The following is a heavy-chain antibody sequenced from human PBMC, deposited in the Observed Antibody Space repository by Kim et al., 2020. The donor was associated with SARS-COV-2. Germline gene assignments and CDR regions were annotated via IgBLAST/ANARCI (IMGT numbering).Heavy chain of an antibody. CDR2: ISSSSYI. V-gene: IGHV3-21*01. D-gene: IGHD4-17*01. CDR3: ASMSLGREVYGDYVAYYYYGMDV. Sequence: GGSLRLSCAASGFTFSSYSMNWVRQAPGKGLEWVSSISSSSYIYYADSVKGRFTISRDNAKNSLYLQMNSLRAEDTAVYYCASMSLGREVYGDYVAYYYYGMDVWGQGTTVTVSS. CDR1: GFTFSSYS. J-gene: IGHJ6*02.